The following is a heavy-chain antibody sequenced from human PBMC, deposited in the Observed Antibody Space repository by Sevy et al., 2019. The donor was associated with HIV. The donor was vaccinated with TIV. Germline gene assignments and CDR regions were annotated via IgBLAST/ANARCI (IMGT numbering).Heavy chain of an antibody. Sequence: SQTLSLTCAISGDSVSSNIAAWNWVRQSPSRGLEWLGRTHYRSKWYNDYAVSLKGRITINPDTSKNQFSLHLNSVTPEDTAVYYCASACCSSDRFGVLRAFDFWGQGTMVTVSS. CDR1: GDSVSSNIAA. CDR3: ASACCSSDRFGVLRAFDF. CDR2: THYRSKWYN. D-gene: IGHD2-2*01. J-gene: IGHJ3*01. V-gene: IGHV6-1*01.